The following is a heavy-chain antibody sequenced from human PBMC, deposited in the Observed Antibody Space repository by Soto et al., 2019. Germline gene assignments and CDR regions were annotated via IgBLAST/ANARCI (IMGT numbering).Heavy chain of an antibody. D-gene: IGHD3-10*01. CDR2: ISPSSDTI. V-gene: IGHV3-48*02. CDR3: ARDPRWASMAYDN. CDR1: GFSFDSYS. J-gene: IGHJ4*02. Sequence: VVLVESGGGLVQPGGSLRLSCAASGFSFDSYSMNWVRQAPGKGLEWVAYISPSSDTIYYADSVKGRFTISRDNAKKSLFLQMSSLRDEDTAVYRCARDPRWASMAYDNWGQGTLVTVPP.